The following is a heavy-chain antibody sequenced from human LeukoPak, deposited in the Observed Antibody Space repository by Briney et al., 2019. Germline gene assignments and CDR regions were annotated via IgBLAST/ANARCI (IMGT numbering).Heavy chain of an antibody. D-gene: IGHD1-1*01. CDR3: VIFVEQLANFVN. V-gene: IGHV1-2*02. CDR2: INPNSGGT. Sequence: SVNDSFKSSGYALTGYYMHWVRQAPGQELEWMGWINPNSGGTKDAKRFKGRVIMRRETSIRTAYMDISSLGSDVTTVYFGVIFVEQLANFVNWGQGTLWTVSS. J-gene: IGHJ4*02. CDR1: GYALTGYY.